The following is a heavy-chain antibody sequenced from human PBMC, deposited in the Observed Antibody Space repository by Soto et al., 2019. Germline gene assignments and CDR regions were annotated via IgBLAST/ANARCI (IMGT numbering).Heavy chain of an antibody. V-gene: IGHV3-48*03. D-gene: IGHD3-16*01. J-gene: IGHJ4*02. CDR2: INGGGT. CDR1: GFPFSRFE. CDR3: VGGGLSYFDY. Sequence: EVQVVESGGGLVQPGESLRLSCAASGFPFSRFEMNWVRQAPGKGLEWLSYINGGGTYYADSVKGRFTISRDNAKNSLYLQMSSLRAEDTAVYFCVGGGLSYFDYWGQGALVTVSS.